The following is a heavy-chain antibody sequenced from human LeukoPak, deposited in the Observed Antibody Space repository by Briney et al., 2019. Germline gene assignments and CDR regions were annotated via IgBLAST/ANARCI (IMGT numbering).Heavy chain of an antibody. V-gene: IGHV3-30*04. CDR2: ISYDGSNK. CDR1: GFTFSSYA. D-gene: IGHD6-13*01. Sequence: GGSLRLSCAASGFTFSSYAMHWVRQAPGKGLEWVAVISYDGSNKYYADSVKGRFTISRDNTKNTLYLHMNSLRAEDTAVYYCATLAIAAAGADDAFDIWGQGTMVTVSS. CDR3: ATLAIAAAGADDAFDI. J-gene: IGHJ3*02.